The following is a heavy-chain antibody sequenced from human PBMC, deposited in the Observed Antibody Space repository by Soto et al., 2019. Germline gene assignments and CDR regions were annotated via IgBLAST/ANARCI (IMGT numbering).Heavy chain of an antibody. V-gene: IGHV5-10-1*01. J-gene: IGHJ4*02. CDR3: ARQIYDSDTGPNFQYYFDS. Sequence: RGESLKISCKGSGYSFAGCWITWVRQKPGKGLEWMGRIDPSDSQTYYSPSFRGHVTISVTKSITTVFLQWSSLRASDTAMYYCARQIYDSDTGPNFQYYFDSWGQGTPVTVSS. D-gene: IGHD3-22*01. CDR2: IDPSDSQT. CDR1: GYSFAGCW.